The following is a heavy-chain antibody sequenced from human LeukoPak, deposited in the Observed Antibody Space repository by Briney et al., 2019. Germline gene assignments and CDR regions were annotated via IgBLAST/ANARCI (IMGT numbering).Heavy chain of an antibody. CDR3: ARFALSSSLDY. CDR2: IYPGDSDT. Sequence: GESLKISCKGSGYSFTSYWIGWVRQMPRKGLEWMGIIYPGDSDTRYSPSFQGQVTISADKSISTAYLQWSSLKASDTAIYYCARFALSSSLDYWGQGTLVTVSP. J-gene: IGHJ4*02. CDR1: GYSFTSYW. D-gene: IGHD6-13*01. V-gene: IGHV5-51*01.